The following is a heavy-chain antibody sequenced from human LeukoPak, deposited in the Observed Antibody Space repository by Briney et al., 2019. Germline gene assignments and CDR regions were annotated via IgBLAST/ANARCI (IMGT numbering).Heavy chain of an antibody. Sequence: GGSLRLSCAASGFTFSSYAMSWVRQAPGKGLEWVSAISGSGGSTYYADAVKGWFTISRDKSKNTLYLQMNSLRAEDTAVYYCEKVGNSGVYYKTYFDYGARGPLVTVPS. CDR2: ISGSGGST. D-gene: IGHD3-22*01. CDR3: EKVGNSGVYYKTYFDY. J-gene: IGHJ4*02. CDR1: GFTFSSYA. V-gene: IGHV3-23*01.